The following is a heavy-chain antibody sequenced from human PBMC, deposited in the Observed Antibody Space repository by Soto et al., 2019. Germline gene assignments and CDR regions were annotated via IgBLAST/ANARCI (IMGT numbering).Heavy chain of an antibody. CDR3: AKRQGTGLAAKNFDF. D-gene: IGHD2-15*01. CDR1: GFPFSNHA. Sequence: GGSLRLSCAASGFPFSNHAMSWVRQAPGKGLEWVSGISDGGDLIYYADSVKGRFSMSRDNSENMLYLQMANLRAEDTAIYFCAKRQGTGLAAKNFDFWGQGTLVTVSS. CDR2: ISDGGDLI. V-gene: IGHV3-23*01. J-gene: IGHJ4*02.